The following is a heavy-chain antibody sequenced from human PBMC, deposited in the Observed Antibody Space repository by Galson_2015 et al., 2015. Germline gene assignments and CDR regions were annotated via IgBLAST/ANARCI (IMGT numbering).Heavy chain of an antibody. CDR3: ARALPGIAVAGSVFDY. D-gene: IGHD6-19*01. CDR2: IYYSGST. CDR1: DYSISPYY. J-gene: IGHJ4*02. V-gene: IGHV4-59*01. Sequence: SETLSLTCTVSDYSISPYYWSWIRQPPRKRLEWIGYIYYSGSTNYNPSLKSRVTISVDTSKNQISLKLRSVTAADTAVYYCARALPGIAVAGSVFDYWGQGTLVTVSS.